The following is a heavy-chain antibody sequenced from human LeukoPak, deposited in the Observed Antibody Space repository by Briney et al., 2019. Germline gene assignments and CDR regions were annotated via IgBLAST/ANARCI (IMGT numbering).Heavy chain of an antibody. CDR3: ASYDFWSGYYFFDY. D-gene: IGHD3-3*01. J-gene: IGHJ4*02. V-gene: IGHV4-4*02. CDR2: IYHSGST. Sequence: SETLSLTCAVSGGSISSSNWWSWVRQPPGKGLEWIGEIYHSGSTNYNPSLKSRVTISVDKSKNQFSLKLSSVTAADTAVYYCASYDFWSGYYFFDYWGQGTLVTVSS. CDR1: GGSISSSNW.